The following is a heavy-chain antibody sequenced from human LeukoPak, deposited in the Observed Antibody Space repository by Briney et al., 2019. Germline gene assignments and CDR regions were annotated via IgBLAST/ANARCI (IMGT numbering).Heavy chain of an antibody. Sequence: ASVKVSCKASGYTFTGYYMDWVRQAPGQGLEWMGWISAYNGNTNYAQKLQGRVTMTTDTSTSTAYMELRSLRSDDTAVYYCASGYGEQDGFQHWGQGTLVTVSS. J-gene: IGHJ1*01. V-gene: IGHV1-18*04. D-gene: IGHD4-17*01. CDR3: ASGYGEQDGFQH. CDR1: GYTFTGYY. CDR2: ISAYNGNT.